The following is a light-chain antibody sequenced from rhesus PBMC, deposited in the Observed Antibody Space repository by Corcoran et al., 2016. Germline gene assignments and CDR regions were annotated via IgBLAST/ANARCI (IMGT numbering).Light chain of an antibody. Sequence: EIVLTQSPATLSLSPGERATLSCRASQSVSSSLAWYQQKPGQVPRLLIYGASSRATGIPDRFRGSGSGTDFTLSISSLEPEDFAVYYCQQYSNWPHSFGQGTKVEIK. CDR3: QQYSNWPHS. V-gene: IGKV3-42*03. CDR1: QSVSSS. CDR2: GAS. J-gene: IGKJ2*01.